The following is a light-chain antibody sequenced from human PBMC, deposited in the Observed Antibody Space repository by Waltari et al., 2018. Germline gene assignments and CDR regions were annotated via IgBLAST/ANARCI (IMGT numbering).Light chain of an antibody. J-gene: IGKJ4*01. CDR1: RDISSY. CDR3: QQYGSLPST. CDR2: GAS. Sequence: DIQMTQSPSSRSATVGERLTITCQASRDISSYLNWYQNKPGRAPKLLIYGASNLETGVPSRFSGSGSGTDFVFTINNLHPEDFATYYCQQYGSLPSTFGGGTTVEIQ. V-gene: IGKV1-33*01.